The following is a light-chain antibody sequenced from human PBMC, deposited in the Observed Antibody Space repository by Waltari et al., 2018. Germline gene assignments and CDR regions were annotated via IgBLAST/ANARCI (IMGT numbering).Light chain of an antibody. V-gene: IGLV2-14*03. CDR2: DVY. CDR1: NRDIGGYNF. Sequence: QSALSQQPASVSGFPGQSITISCTGGNRDIGGYNFVAWHQQHPGKVPKLIIYDVYYRPCGVSSRFSGSKSGNTASLTISGLQAEDEADYYCSSYANSNTLLFGGGTKLAVL. J-gene: IGLJ2*01. CDR3: SSYANSNTLL.